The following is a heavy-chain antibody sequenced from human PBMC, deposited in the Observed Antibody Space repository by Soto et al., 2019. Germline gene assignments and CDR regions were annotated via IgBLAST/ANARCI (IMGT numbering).Heavy chain of an antibody. CDR3: AREETAWPLAYGLDV. V-gene: IGHV3-21*01. CDR1: GFSFSTFS. CDR2: ISSRGDT. Sequence: GGSLRLSCAASGFSFSTFSMNWVRQAPGKGLEWVSSISSRGDTYYADSVKGRFTISRDNAKNSVSLQMDSLRAEDAAVYYCAREETAWPLAYGLDVWGQGTTVTVSS. J-gene: IGHJ6*02. D-gene: IGHD2-21*02.